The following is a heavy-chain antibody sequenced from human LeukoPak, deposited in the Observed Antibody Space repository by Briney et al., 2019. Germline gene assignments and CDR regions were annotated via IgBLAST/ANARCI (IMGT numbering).Heavy chain of an antibody. J-gene: IGHJ5*02. CDR1: GGSISSYY. CDR3: ARGQAYSSGWYH. Sequence: PSETLSLTCTVSGGSISSYYWSWIRQPPGKGLEWIGYIYYSGSTNYNPSLKSRVTISVDTSKNQFSLKLSSVTAADTAVYYCARGQAYSSGWYHWGQGTLVTVSS. CDR2: IYYSGST. D-gene: IGHD6-19*01. V-gene: IGHV4-59*13.